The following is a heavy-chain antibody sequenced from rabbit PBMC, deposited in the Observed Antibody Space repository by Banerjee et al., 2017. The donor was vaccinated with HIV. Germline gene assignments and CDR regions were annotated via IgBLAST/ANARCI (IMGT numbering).Heavy chain of an antibody. Sequence: QEQLVESGGGLVKPGASLTLTCTASGFSFSSSYWIWWVRQAPGKGLEWIACIYAGSSDSTDYANWAKGRFTISKTSSTTVTLQMTSLTAADTATYFCARGADYVHWSYAFNLWGQGTLVTVS. CDR2: IYAGSSDST. CDR1: GFSFSSSYW. D-gene: IGHD4-2*01. CDR3: ARGADYVHWSYAFNL. V-gene: IGHV1S45*01. J-gene: IGHJ4*01.